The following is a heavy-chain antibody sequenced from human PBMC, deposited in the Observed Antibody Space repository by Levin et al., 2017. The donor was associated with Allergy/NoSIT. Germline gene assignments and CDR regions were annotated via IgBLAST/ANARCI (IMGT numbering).Heavy chain of an antibody. V-gene: IGHV2-5*02. CDR2: IYWDDEK. CDR1: GFSLSTSGVG. Sequence: SGPTLVKPTQTLTLTCTFSGFSLSTSGVGVTWIRQPPGKALEWLALIYWDDEKRYSPSLKSRLTITRDTSKNQVVLTMTNMDPVDTATYYCARRTWNYYGRSGYPLFDHWGQGTLVTVSS. D-gene: IGHD3-22*01. J-gene: IGHJ5*02. CDR3: ARRTWNYYGRSGYPLFDH.